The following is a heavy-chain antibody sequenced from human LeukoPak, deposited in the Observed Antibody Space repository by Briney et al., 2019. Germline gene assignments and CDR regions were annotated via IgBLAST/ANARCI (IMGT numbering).Heavy chain of an antibody. J-gene: IGHJ4*02. CDR1: GLSVSSNF. CDR2: IYGGGST. CDR3: ASWPVGWYGEDS. Sequence: GGSLRLSCAATGLSVSSNFMSWVRQAPGKGLEWVSVIYGGGSTYYADSVKGRFTISRDTPKNTLYLQLNSLRVEDTAVYYCASWPVGWYGEDSWGQGTLVTVSS. D-gene: IGHD6-19*01. V-gene: IGHV3-53*01.